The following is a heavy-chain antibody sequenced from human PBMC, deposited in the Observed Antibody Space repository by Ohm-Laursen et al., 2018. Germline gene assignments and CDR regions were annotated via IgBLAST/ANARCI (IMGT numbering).Heavy chain of an antibody. Sequence: SPRLSCAASGFTFSSHGINWVRQAPGKGLEWVSGISGSGDTTYYADSVKGRFTISRDNSRNTLDLQMNSLRVEDTALYYCARDIDWVAFDYWGQGTLVTVSS. CDR1: GFTFSSHG. D-gene: IGHD3-9*01. CDR3: ARDIDWVAFDY. CDR2: ISGSGDTT. J-gene: IGHJ4*02. V-gene: IGHV3-23*01.